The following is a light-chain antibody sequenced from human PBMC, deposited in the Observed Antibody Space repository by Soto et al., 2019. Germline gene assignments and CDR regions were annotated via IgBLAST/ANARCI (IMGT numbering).Light chain of an antibody. CDR1: LPISNY. Sequence: DIQMTQSPSSGSASVLGIATSTFLASLPISNYLAWYQQKPGKIPNLLIYAASTLQAGVPSRFSGSGSGTDFTLAISSLQPEDVAAYYCQKYNSAPLTFGGGTKVDIK. CDR2: AAS. CDR3: QKYNSAPLT. J-gene: IGKJ4*01. V-gene: IGKV1-27*01.